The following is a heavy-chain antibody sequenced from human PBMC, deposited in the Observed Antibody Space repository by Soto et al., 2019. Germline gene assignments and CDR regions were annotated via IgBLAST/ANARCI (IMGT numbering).Heavy chain of an antibody. D-gene: IGHD1-1*01. Sequence: SETLSLTCAVYGGSFSGYYWSWIRQPPGKGLEWIGEINHSGSTNYNPSLKSRVTISVDTSKNQFSLKLSSVTAADTAVYYCARASSRRYFYYYYYYGMDVWGQGTTVTASS. CDR3: ARASSRRYFYYYYYYGMDV. V-gene: IGHV4-34*01. CDR1: GGSFSGYY. CDR2: INHSGST. J-gene: IGHJ6*02.